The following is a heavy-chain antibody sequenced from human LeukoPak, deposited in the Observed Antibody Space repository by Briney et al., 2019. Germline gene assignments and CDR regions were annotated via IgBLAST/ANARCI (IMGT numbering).Heavy chain of an antibody. CDR2: IIPIFGTA. D-gene: IGHD1-1*01. Sequence: SVKVSCKASGGTFSSYAISWVRQAPGQGLEWMGGIIPIFGTANYAQKFQGRVTITADESTSTAYMELSSLRSEDTAVYYCAREWTGTTGYFDYWGQGTLVTVSS. J-gene: IGHJ4*02. CDR3: AREWTGTTGYFDY. V-gene: IGHV1-69*13. CDR1: GGTFSSYA.